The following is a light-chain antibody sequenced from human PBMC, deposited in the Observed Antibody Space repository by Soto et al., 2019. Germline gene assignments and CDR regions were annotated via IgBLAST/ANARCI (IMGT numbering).Light chain of an antibody. CDR3: QQRSNWPPLT. CDR1: QSVSSY. CDR2: DAS. J-gene: IGKJ4*01. Sequence: EIVLTQSPATLSLSPGERATLSCRASQSVSSYLAWYQQKPGQAPRLLIYDASNRATGIPARFSGSGSGTDFNLTISSLEPEDFAVHFCQQRSNWPPLTFGGGTKVEIK. V-gene: IGKV3-11*01.